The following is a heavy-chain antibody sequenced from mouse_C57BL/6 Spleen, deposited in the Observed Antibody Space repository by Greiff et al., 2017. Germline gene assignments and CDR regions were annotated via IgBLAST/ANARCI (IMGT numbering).Heavy chain of an antibody. Sequence: EVQLQESGAELVRPGASVKLSCTASGFNIKDYYMHWVKQRPEQGLEWIGRIDPEDGDTEYAPKFPGKATMTADTSSNTAYLQLSSLTSEDTAVYYGTAIYYYGSDWYFDVWGTGTTVTVSS. V-gene: IGHV14-1*01. CDR2: IDPEDGDT. J-gene: IGHJ1*03. D-gene: IGHD1-1*01. CDR3: TAIYYYGSDWYFDV. CDR1: GFNIKDYY.